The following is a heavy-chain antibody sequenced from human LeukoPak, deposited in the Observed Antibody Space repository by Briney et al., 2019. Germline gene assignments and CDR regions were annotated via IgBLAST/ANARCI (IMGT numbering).Heavy chain of an antibody. D-gene: IGHD6-13*01. V-gene: IGHV3-30*04. Sequence: GGSLRLSCAASGFTFSSYAMHWVRQAPGKGLEWVAVISYDGSNKYYADSVKGRFTISRDNSKNTLYLQMNSLRAEDTAVYYCARDGAIGISSWYATFWYWGQGTLVTVSS. CDR2: ISYDGSNK. J-gene: IGHJ4*02. CDR1: GFTFSSYA. CDR3: ARDGAIGISSWYATFWY.